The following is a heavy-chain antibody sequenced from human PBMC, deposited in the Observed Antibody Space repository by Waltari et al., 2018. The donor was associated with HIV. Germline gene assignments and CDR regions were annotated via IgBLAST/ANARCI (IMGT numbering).Heavy chain of an antibody. D-gene: IGHD3-22*01. CDR3: ARDHYYGSSGYYSDY. CDR1: GYTFTNYG. V-gene: IGHV1-18*01. J-gene: IGHJ4*02. CDR2: ISGYNGDT. Sequence: QVHLVQSGAELRKPGASVTVSCKASGYTFTNYGITWVRQAPGQGRELMGWISGYNGDTKYAQKVRGRVTMTTDTSTSTAYLEMGSLRFDDTAVYYCARDHYYGSSGYYSDYWGQGTLVTVSS.